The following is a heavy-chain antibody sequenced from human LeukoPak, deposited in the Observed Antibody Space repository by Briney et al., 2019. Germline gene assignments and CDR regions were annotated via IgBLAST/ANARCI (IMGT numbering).Heavy chain of an antibody. D-gene: IGHD3-10*01. CDR3: ARAPKPGVLLRWYYMDV. J-gene: IGHJ6*03. CDR1: GFTFSSYA. CDR2: ISYDGDNK. Sequence: GRSLRLSCAASGFTFSSYAMHWVRQAPGKGLEWVAFISYDGDNKYYADSVKGRFTISRDNSKNTLYLQMNSLRAEDTAVYYCARAPKPGVLLRWYYMDVWGKGTTVTVSS. V-gene: IGHV3-30*01.